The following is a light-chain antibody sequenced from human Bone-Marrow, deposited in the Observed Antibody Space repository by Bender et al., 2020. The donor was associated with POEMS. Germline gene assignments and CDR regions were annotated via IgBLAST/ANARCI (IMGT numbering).Light chain of an antibody. J-gene: IGLJ1*01. CDR3: SSYTTSSTLV. Sequence: QSALTQPASVSGSLGQSITISCTGTSSDVVTYHSVSWYQQHPGNVPKLIIYDVSNRPSGISNRFSGSKSGYTASLTISGLQSEDEADYYCSSYTTSSTLVFGTGTKVTVL. CDR1: SSDVVTYHS. V-gene: IGLV2-14*03. CDR2: DVS.